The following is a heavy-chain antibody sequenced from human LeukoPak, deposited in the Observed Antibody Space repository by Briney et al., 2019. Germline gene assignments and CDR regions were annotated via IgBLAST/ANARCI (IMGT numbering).Heavy chain of an antibody. CDR2: INHSGST. D-gene: IGHD3-3*01. CDR1: GGSFSGCS. CDR3: AASKYYDFRSGPNWFDP. V-gene: IGHV4-34*01. Sequence: SETLSLTCAVYGGSFSGCSWSWIRQPPGKGLEWTGEINHSGSTNYNPSLKSRVTISVDTSKNQFSLKLSSVTAADTAVYYCAASKYYDFRSGPNWFDPWGQGTLVTVSS. J-gene: IGHJ5*02.